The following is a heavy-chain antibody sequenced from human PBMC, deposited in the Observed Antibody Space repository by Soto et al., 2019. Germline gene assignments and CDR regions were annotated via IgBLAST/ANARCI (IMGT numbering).Heavy chain of an antibody. CDR3: ASRYSYGPHFDH. D-gene: IGHD5-18*01. CDR1: GGTFSSYA. CDR2: IIPIFGTA. Sequence: SVKVSCKASGGTFSSYAISWVRQAPGQGLEWMGGIIPIFGTANYAQKFQGRVTITADESTSTAYMELSSLRSEDTAVYYCASRYSYGPHFDHWGQGTLVTVSS. J-gene: IGHJ4*02. V-gene: IGHV1-69*13.